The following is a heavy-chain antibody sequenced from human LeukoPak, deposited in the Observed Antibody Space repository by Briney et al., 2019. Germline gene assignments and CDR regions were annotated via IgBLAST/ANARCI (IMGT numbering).Heavy chain of an antibody. D-gene: IGHD6-19*01. CDR1: GYSFTSYW. Sequence: GESLKISCKGSGYSFTSYWIGWVRQMPGKGLEWMGIIYPGDSDTRYSPSFQGQVTISADKSISTAYLQWSSLKASDTAMYYCARTMSSGWYPDAFDIWGQGTMVTVPS. V-gene: IGHV5-51*01. CDR2: IYPGDSDT. J-gene: IGHJ3*02. CDR3: ARTMSSGWYPDAFDI.